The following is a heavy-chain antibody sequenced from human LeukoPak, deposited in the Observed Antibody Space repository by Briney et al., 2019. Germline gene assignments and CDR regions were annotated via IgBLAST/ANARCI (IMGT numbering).Heavy chain of an antibody. V-gene: IGHV4-39*07. J-gene: IGHJ4*02. Sequence: SETLSLTCTVSGGSITSNTNYWGWIRQPPGKGLEWIGNIYYSGTTYYNPSLKSRVTISVDTSKNQFSLKLSSVTAADTAVYYCARGQVVAAKRGGLGYWGQGTLVTVSS. D-gene: IGHD2-15*01. CDR2: IYYSGTT. CDR3: ARGQVVAAKRGGLGY. CDR1: GGSITSNTNY.